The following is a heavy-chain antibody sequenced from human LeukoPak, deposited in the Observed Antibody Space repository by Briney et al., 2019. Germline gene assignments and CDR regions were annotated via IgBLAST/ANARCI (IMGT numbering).Heavy chain of an antibody. V-gene: IGHV1-18*01. CDR3: ARDYFEGEAVAGILWFDP. J-gene: IGHJ5*02. Sequence: ASVKVSCKASGYTFTSYGISWVRQAPGQGLEWMGWISAYNGNTNYAQKLQGRVTMTTDTSTSTAYMELRSLRSDDTAVYYCARDYFEGEAVAGILWFDPWGQGTLVTVSS. CDR1: GYTFTSYG. D-gene: IGHD6-19*01. CDR2: ISAYNGNT.